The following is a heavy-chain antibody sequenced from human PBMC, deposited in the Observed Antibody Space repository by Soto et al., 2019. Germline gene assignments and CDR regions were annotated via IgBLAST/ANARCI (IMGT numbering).Heavy chain of an antibody. V-gene: IGHV4-30-2*01. CDR1: GGSISSGGYS. J-gene: IGHJ4*02. Sequence: SETLSLTCAVSGGSISSGGYSWSWIRQPPGKGLEWIGYIYHSGSTYYNPSLKSRVTISVDRSKNQFSLKLSSVTAADTAVYYCAREGSRGYCSGGSFCPFDYWGQEALVTISS. CDR2: IYHSGST. D-gene: IGHD2-15*01. CDR3: AREGSRGYCSGGSFCPFDY.